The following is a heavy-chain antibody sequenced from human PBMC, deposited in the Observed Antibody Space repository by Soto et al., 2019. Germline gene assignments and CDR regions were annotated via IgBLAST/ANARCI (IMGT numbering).Heavy chain of an antibody. D-gene: IGHD6-13*01. CDR2: ISYDGSNK. J-gene: IGHJ4*02. Sequence: GGSLRLSCAASGFTFSSYGMHWVRQAPGKGLEWVAVISYDGSNKYYADSVKGRFTISRDNSKNTLHLQMDSLRADDTATYYCAKDRGSTWTPSYFDHWGRGTLVTVSS. V-gene: IGHV3-30*18. CDR1: GFTFSSYG. CDR3: AKDRGSTWTPSYFDH.